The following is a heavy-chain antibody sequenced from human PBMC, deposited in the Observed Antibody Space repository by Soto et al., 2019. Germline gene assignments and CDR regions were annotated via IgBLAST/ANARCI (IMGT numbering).Heavy chain of an antibody. V-gene: IGHV3-30*18. CDR2: ISYDGSNK. CDR3: AKGGMVRGVIHPKDYYYYGMDV. D-gene: IGHD3-10*01. J-gene: IGHJ6*02. CDR1: GFTFSSYG. Sequence: GGSLRLSCAASGFTFSSYGMHWVRQAPGKGLEWVAVISYDGSNKYYADSVKGRFTISRDNSKNTLYLQMNSLRAEDTAVYYCAKGGMVRGVIHPKDYYYYGMDVWGQGTTVTVSS.